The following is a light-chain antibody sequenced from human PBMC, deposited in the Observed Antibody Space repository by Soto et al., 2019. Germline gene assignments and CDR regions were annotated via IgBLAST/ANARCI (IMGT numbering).Light chain of an antibody. V-gene: IGKV1-33*01. Sequence: DIQMTQSPSPLPATVVDRVSITCQASQDFVNYLNYCQNKPGKAPKLLISDASNLETGVPSRCSGRASGTDFTFAISSLQPEDIGTYYCQHYDSLPIXFGGGTKGDI. J-gene: IGKJ4*01. CDR3: QHYDSLPIX. CDR1: QDFVNY. CDR2: DAS.